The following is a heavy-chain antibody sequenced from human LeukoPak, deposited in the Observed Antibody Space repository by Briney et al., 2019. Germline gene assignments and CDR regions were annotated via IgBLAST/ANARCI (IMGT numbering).Heavy chain of an antibody. J-gene: IGHJ6*02. CDR2: SHAGNGDT. CDR3: ARGAYYGMDV. Sequence: ASVNVTCKASGYTFTSSAIHGVRQAPGHRLEWLGWSHAGNGDTKYSPEFQGRFTITSDTSASTAYMELSSLRSEDMALYYCARGAYYGMDVWGQGTPVTVSS. CDR1: GYTFTSSA. V-gene: IGHV1-3*02.